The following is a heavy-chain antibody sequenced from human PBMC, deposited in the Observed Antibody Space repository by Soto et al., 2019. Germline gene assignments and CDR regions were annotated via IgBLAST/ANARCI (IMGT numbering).Heavy chain of an antibody. J-gene: IGHJ4*02. D-gene: IGHD3-22*01. CDR2: IVPMFGTA. CDR1: GGTFSRYA. V-gene: IGHV1-69*01. CDR3: ARGVHYDSRGYYFFF. Sequence: QVQLVQSGAKVKKPGSSGKVSCKASGGTFSRYALSWVRQAPGQGPEWMGGIVPMFGTANYAQKFQGRVTITADESTSTAYMQLSSLRSEDTAVYYCARGVHYDSRGYYFFFWGQGTLVTVSS.